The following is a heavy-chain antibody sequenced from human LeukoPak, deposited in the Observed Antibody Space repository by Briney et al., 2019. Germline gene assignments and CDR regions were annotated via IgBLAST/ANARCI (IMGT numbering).Heavy chain of an antibody. Sequence: PSETLSLTCAVYGGSFSGYNWSWIRQPPGKGLGWIGEINQSGSTNYNPSLKSRVTISADTSKNQFSLKLSSVTAAVTAVYYCARVGDYALDYWGQGTLVTVSS. D-gene: IGHD4-17*01. CDR3: ARVGDYALDY. J-gene: IGHJ4*02. CDR1: GGSFSGYN. CDR2: INQSGST. V-gene: IGHV4-34*01.